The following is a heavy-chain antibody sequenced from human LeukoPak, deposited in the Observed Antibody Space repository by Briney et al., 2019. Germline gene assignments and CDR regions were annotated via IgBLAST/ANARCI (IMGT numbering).Heavy chain of an antibody. CDR3: AREGTTRGAFDI. Sequence: PSETLSLTCAAFGGSFSSYYWSWIRQPPGKGLEWISEIYHRGYTSYNPSLESRVTLSVDTSKNQFSLILSSVTSADTAVYYCAREGTTRGAFDIWGQGTMVTVSS. D-gene: IGHD1-26*01. CDR2: IYHRGYT. V-gene: IGHV4-34*01. J-gene: IGHJ3*02. CDR1: GGSFSSYY.